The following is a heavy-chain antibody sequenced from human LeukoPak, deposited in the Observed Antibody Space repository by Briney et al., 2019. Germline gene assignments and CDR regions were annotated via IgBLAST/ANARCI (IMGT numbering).Heavy chain of an antibody. CDR1: GGSISSGGYY. Sequence: SETLSLTCTVSGGSISSGGYYWSWIRQHPGKGLEWIGYIYYSGSTYYNPSLKSRITISVDTSKNQFSLKLSSVTAADTAVYYCARDRFFLNWFDPWGQGTLVTVSS. V-gene: IGHV4-31*03. J-gene: IGHJ5*02. CDR2: IYYSGST. CDR3: ARDRFFLNWFDP. D-gene: IGHD2/OR15-2a*01.